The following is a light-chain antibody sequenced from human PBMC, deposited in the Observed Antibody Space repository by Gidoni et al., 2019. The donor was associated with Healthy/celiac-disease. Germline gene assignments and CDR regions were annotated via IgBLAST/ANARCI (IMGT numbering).Light chain of an antibody. CDR2: DVS. V-gene: IGLV3-21*02. CDR1: NIGSKS. CDR3: QVWDSSSDHPDVV. J-gene: IGLJ2*01. Sequence: SYVLTQPPSVSVAPGQTARITCGGNNIGSKSVHWYQQKPGQAPVLVVYDVSDRPSGIPERFSGSNSGNTATLTISRVEAGDEADYYCQVWDSSSDHPDVVFGGGTKLTVL.